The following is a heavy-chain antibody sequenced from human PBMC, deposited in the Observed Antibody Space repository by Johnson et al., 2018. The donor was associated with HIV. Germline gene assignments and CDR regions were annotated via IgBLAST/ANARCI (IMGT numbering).Heavy chain of an antibody. CDR3: AKVEVVAANAFDI. J-gene: IGHJ3*02. CDR1: GFTFSNAW. CDR2: IKRKTDGGTT. V-gene: IGHV3-15*01. D-gene: IGHD2-15*01. Sequence: VQLVESGGGLVQPGGSLRLSCAASGFTFSNAWMSWVRQAPGKGLEWVGRIKRKTDGGTTDYAAPVKGRFTISRDNSKNTLYLQMNSLRAEDTAVYYCAKVEVVAANAFDIWGQGTMVTVSS.